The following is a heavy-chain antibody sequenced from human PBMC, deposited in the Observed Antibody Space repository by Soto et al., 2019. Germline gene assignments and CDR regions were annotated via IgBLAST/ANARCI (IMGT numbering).Heavy chain of an antibody. CDR2: INPSGGST. D-gene: IGHD2-8*01. CDR3: ARDPTFCTNGVCSKNLFDP. CDR1: GYTFTSYY. J-gene: IGHJ5*02. V-gene: IGHV1-46*01. Sequence: ASVKVSCKASGYTFTSYYMHWVRQAPGQGLEWMGIINPSGGSTSYAQKFQGRVTMTRDTSTSTVYMELSSLRSEDTAVYYCARDPTFCTNGVCSKNLFDPWGQRSLDTGSS.